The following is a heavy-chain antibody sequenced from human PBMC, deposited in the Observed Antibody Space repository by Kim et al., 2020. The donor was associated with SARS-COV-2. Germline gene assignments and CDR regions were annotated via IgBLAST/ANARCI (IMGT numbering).Heavy chain of an antibody. J-gene: IGHJ5*02. Sequence: RVTISVDTSKNQFSLKLSSVTAADTAVYYCARSGLIVVVPAAITDWFDPWGQGTLVTVSS. V-gene: IGHV4-39*01. CDR3: ARSGLIVVVPAAITDWFDP. D-gene: IGHD2-2*01.